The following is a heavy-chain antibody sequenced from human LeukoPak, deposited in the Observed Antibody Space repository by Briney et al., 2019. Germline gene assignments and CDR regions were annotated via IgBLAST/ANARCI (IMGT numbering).Heavy chain of an antibody. CDR1: GFTFSSYG. D-gene: IGHD3-3*01. CDR3: ARGGRTIFGVVLYYFDY. Sequence: GGSLRLSCAASGFTFSSYGMHWVRQAPGKGLEWVAVIWYDGSNKYYADSVKGRFTISRDNSKTTLYLQMNSLRAEDTAVYYCARGGRTIFGVVLYYFDYWGQGTLVTVSS. CDR2: IWYDGSNK. V-gene: IGHV3-33*01. J-gene: IGHJ4*02.